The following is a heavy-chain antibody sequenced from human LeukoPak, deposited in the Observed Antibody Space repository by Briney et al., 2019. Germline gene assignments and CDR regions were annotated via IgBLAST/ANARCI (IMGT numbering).Heavy chain of an antibody. Sequence: GGSLRLSCAASGFTFSSYVMSWVRQAPGKGLEWVSAISGSGGSTYYADSVKGRFTISRDNSKNTLYLQMNSLRAEDTAVYYCAKDRRRSSSFFDYWGQGTLVTVSS. D-gene: IGHD6-13*01. V-gene: IGHV3-23*01. CDR1: GFTFSSYV. CDR3: AKDRRRSSSFFDY. CDR2: ISGSGGST. J-gene: IGHJ4*02.